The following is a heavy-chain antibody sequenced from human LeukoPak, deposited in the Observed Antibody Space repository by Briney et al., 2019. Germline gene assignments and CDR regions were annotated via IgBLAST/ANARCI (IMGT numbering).Heavy chain of an antibody. D-gene: IGHD3-22*01. J-gene: IGHJ6*03. CDR2: IYYSGTT. CDR3: ARTTYYYDRSGYYYGGYMDV. V-gene: IGHV4-39*01. Sequence: SETLSLTCTVSGDSISSSRYFWGWIRQPPGKGLEWIGSIYYSGTTYYNPSLQSRVTMSVDTAKNQFSLKLNSVTAADTAVYYCARTTYYYDRSGYYYGGYMDVWGKGTTVTVSS. CDR1: GDSISSSRYF.